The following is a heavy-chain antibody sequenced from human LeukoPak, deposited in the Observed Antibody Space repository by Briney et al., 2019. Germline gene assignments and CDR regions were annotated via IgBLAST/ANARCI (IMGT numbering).Heavy chain of an antibody. D-gene: IGHD3/OR15-3a*01. CDR2: IRSSGADI. Sequence: GGSLRLSCAASGFIVSDHYMGWVRQAPGKGLEWVSHIRSSGADIRYADSVKGRFTISRDDAKNSLFLQMNSLRAEDTAVYYCARDKDWAFDYWGQGTLVTVSS. CDR3: ARDKDWAFDY. J-gene: IGHJ4*02. CDR1: GFIVSDHY. V-gene: IGHV3-11*04.